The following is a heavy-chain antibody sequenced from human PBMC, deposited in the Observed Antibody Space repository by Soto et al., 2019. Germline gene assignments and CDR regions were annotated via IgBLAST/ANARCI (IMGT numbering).Heavy chain of an antibody. Sequence: EVQLLESGGGLVQPGGSLRLSCAASGFTFSNYAMNWVRQAPGKGLEWVSAISGSGSTYYADSVKGRFTIARDNSKNTLDLQMNSLRVEDTAVDYCAKVSLRVDYWDYGGPGTLVTVSS. D-gene: IGHD4-17*01. V-gene: IGHV3-23*01. CDR1: GFTFSNYA. CDR3: AKVSLRVDYWDY. CDR2: ISGSGST. J-gene: IGHJ4*02.